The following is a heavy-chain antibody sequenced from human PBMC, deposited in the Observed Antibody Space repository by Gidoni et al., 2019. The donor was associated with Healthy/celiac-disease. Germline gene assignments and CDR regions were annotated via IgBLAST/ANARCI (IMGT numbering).Heavy chain of an antibody. CDR1: SSYG. CDR2: IWYDGSNK. CDR3: ARDRRNRVVGYGMDV. D-gene: IGHD2-15*01. Sequence: SSYGMHWVRQAPGKGLEWVAVIWYDGSNKYYADSVKGRFTISRDNSKNTLYLQMNSLRAEDTAVYYCARDRRNRVVGYGMDVWGQGTTVTVSS. V-gene: IGHV3-33*01. J-gene: IGHJ6*02.